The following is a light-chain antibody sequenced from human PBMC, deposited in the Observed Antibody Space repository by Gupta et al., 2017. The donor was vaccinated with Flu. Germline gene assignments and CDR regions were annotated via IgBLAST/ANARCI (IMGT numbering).Light chain of an antibody. CDR1: QSIQYY. CDR2: DTS. CDR3: QQRKNWPQA. Sequence: PATLSLSPGERATLSCRASQSIQYYVAWYQQKPGQPPRLLIYDTSARVRGIPARFSGSGSGTDFTLTITSLEPEDFAVYYCQQRKNWPQAFGQGTKVEIK. V-gene: IGKV3-11*01. J-gene: IGKJ1*01.